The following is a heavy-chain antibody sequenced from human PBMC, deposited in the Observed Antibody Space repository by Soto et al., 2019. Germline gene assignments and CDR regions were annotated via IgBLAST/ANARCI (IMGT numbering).Heavy chain of an antibody. CDR3: AREGGIVGATAADY. Sequence: QVQLQESGPGLVKPSQTLSLTCTVSGGSISSCGYYWSWIRQHPGKGLEWIGYIYYSGSTYYNPSLRSQVTISVHTSKTQFSLKLSFVTAADTAVYYCAREGGIVGATAADYWGQGTLVTVSS. J-gene: IGHJ4*02. D-gene: IGHD1-26*01. CDR2: IYYSGST. V-gene: IGHV4-31*01. CDR1: GGSISSCGYY.